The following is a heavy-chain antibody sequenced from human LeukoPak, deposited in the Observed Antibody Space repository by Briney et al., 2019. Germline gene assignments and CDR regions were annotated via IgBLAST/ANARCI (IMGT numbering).Heavy chain of an antibody. J-gene: IGHJ4*02. D-gene: IGHD2-2*01. CDR1: GFTFSSYA. Sequence: PGGSLRLSCAASGFTFSSYAMHWVRQALGKGLEWVAVISYDGSNKYYADSVKGRFTISRDNSKNTLYLQMNSLRAEDTAVYYCARDESFYSTSYGPRLYYYWGQGTLVTVSS. CDR3: ARDESFYSTSYGPRLYYY. CDR2: ISYDGSNK. V-gene: IGHV3-30-3*01.